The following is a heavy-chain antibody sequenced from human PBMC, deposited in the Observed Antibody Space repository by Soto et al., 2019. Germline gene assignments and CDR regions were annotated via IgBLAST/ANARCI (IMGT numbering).Heavy chain of an antibody. J-gene: IGHJ4*02. D-gene: IGHD5-12*01. CDR1: GGTFSSYT. Sequence: EASVKVSCKASGGTFSSYTISWVRQAPGQGLEWMGRIIPILGIANYAQKFQGRVTITADKSTSTAYMELSSLRSEDTAVYYCARGQGWLPSIPYYFDYWGQGTLVTVSS. CDR2: IIPILGIA. V-gene: IGHV1-69*02. CDR3: ARGQGWLPSIPYYFDY.